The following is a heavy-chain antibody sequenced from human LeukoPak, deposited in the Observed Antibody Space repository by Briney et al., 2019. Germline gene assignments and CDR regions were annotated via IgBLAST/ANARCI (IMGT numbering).Heavy chain of an antibody. J-gene: IGHJ6*02. Sequence: GGSLRLSCAASGFTFSRYWMSWVRQAPGKGLELVANIKQDGSEKYFVDSVKGRFTISRDNAKNSLYLQMNSLRAEDTAVYYCARVVTLKDSSQLLFWGQGTTVTVSS. V-gene: IGHV3-7*03. CDR1: GFTFSRYW. CDR3: ARVVTLKDSSQLLF. CDR2: IKQDGSEK. D-gene: IGHD3-22*01.